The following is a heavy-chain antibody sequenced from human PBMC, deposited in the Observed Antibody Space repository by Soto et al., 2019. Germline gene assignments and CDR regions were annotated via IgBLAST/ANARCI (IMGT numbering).Heavy chain of an antibody. V-gene: IGHV1-69*01. CDR2: IISILGTA. J-gene: IGHJ3*02. Sequence: QVQLVQSGAEVKKPGSSVKVSCKASGGTFSSYAISWLRQAPGQGLEWMGGIISILGTANYAQQFQGRVTITADDSTRTAYLALSSLRSEETAVYYCARAPVGHYAFDILGQGTMVTVSS. D-gene: IGHD1-26*01. CDR1: GGTFSSYA. CDR3: ARAPVGHYAFDI.